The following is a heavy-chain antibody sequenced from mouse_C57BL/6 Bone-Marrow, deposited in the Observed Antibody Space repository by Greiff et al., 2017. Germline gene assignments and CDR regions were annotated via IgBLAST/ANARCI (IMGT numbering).Heavy chain of an antibody. D-gene: IGHD1-1*01. V-gene: IGHV1-64*01. J-gene: IGHJ2*01. CDR2: IHPNSGST. Sequence: VKLVESGAELVKPGASVKLSCKASGYTFTSYWMHWVKQRPGQGLEWIGMIHPNSGSTNYNEKFKSKATLTVDKSSSTAYMQLSSLTSEDSAVYYCARPYGSSLDYWGQGTTLTVSS. CDR1: GYTFTSYW. CDR3: ARPYGSSLDY.